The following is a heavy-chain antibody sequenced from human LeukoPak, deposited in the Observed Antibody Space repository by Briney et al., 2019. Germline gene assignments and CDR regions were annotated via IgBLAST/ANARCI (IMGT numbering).Heavy chain of an antibody. CDR3: ARAPARRSGSPQGYYYYMDV. CDR2: MSPDSGNT. J-gene: IGHJ6*03. V-gene: IGHV1-8*01. Sequence: ASVKVSCKASGYTFTSYDINWVRQATGQGLEWMGWMSPDSGNTCYAQKFQGRVTMTRNTSISTAYMELSSLKSEDTAVYYYARAPARRSGSPQGYYYYMDVWGKGTTVTVSS. D-gene: IGHD3-10*01. CDR1: GYTFTSYD.